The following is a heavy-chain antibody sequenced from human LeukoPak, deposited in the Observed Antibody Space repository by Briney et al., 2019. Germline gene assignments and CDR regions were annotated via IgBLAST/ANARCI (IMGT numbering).Heavy chain of an antibody. V-gene: IGHV4-4*02. D-gene: IGHD6-19*01. CDR3: ARRGVAVAGIERMDAFDI. Sequence: PSGTLSLTCAVSGGSISSSNWWSWVRQPPGKGLEWIGEIYHSGSTNYNPSLKSRVTISVDTSKKQFSLKMTSVTAADTAVYYCARRGVAVAGIERMDAFDIWGQGTMVTVSS. J-gene: IGHJ3*02. CDR1: GGSISSSNW. CDR2: IYHSGST.